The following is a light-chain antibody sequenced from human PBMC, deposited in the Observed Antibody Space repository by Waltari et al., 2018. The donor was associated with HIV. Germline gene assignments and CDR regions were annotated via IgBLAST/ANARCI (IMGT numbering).Light chain of an antibody. J-gene: IGKJ2*01. Sequence: DIVMTQSPDSLAVSLGERATINCKSSQSVLYSSNNKNYLAWYQQKPGQPPKLLIYWASTRESGVPDRFSGSGSGTDFTLTISSLQAEDVAVYYCQQYYSILPTTFAQGTKLEI. CDR3: QQYYSILPTT. V-gene: IGKV4-1*01. CDR1: QSVLYSSNNKNY. CDR2: WAS.